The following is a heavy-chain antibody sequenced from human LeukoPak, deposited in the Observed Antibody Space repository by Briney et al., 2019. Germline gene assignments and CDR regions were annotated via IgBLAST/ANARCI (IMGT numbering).Heavy chain of an antibody. CDR2: ISSSSSYI. CDR3: ASQYYYDSSGYYFPY. D-gene: IGHD3-22*01. V-gene: IGHV3-21*01. Sequence: PGGSLRLSCAASGFTFSNYAMNWVRQAPGKGLEWVSSISSSSSYIYYADSVKGRFTISRDNAKNSLYLQMNSLRAEDTAVYYCASQYYYDSSGYYFPYWGQGTLVTVSS. CDR1: GFTFSNYA. J-gene: IGHJ4*02.